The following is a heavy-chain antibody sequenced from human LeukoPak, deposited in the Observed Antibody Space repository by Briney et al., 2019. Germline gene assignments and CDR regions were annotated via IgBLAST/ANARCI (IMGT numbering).Heavy chain of an antibody. CDR3: ARVDYGSGSYYNGLDY. D-gene: IGHD3-10*01. Sequence: GGSLRLSCAASGFTFSDYYMSWLRQAPGKGLEWVSYISSSGSTIYYADSVKGRFTISRDNAKNSLYLQMNSLRAEDTAVYYCARVDYGSGSYYNGLDYWGQGTLDTVSS. CDR2: ISSSGSTI. CDR1: GFTFSDYY. J-gene: IGHJ4*02. V-gene: IGHV3-11*01.